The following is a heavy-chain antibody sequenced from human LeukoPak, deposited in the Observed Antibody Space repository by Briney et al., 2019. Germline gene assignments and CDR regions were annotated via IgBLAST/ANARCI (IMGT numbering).Heavy chain of an antibody. CDR3: AKARYYDSSGYFDY. CDR1: GFTFSTYW. CDR2: ISGSGGST. J-gene: IGHJ4*02. V-gene: IGHV3-23*01. D-gene: IGHD3-22*01. Sequence: GGSLRLSCAASGFTFSTYWMHWVRQAPGKGLEWVSAISGSGGSTYYADSVKGRFTISRDNSKNTLYLQMNSLRAEDTAVYYCAKARYYDSSGYFDYWGQGTLVTVSS.